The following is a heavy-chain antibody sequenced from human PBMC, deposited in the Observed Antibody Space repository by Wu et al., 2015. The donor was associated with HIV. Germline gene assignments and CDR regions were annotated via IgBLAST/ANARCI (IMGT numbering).Heavy chain of an antibody. J-gene: IGHJ3*01. D-gene: IGHD3-10*01. CDR3: AREDTWGVHALDV. V-gene: IGHV4-30-4*01. Sequence: QVQLQESGPGLVKPSQTLSLTCTVSGDSFSSAEYYWTWIRQAPGEGLQWIGYNYYSGRASYNPSLRGRAVISIDTSKNQFSLRLTSATAADTAIYYCAREDTWGVHALDVWGQGTMVTVSS. CDR1: GDSFSSAEYY. CDR2: NYYSGRA.